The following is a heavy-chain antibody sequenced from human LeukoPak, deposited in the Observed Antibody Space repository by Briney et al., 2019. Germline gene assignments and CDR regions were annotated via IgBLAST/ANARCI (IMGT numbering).Heavy chain of an antibody. CDR2: ISYDGSNK. Sequence: GRSLRLSCAASGFTFSSYGMHWVRQAPGKGLEWVAVISYDGSNKYYADSVKGRFTISRDNSKNTLYLQMNSLRAEDTAVYYCARGAAGSDYWGQGTLVTVSS. J-gene: IGHJ4*02. CDR1: GFTFSSYG. D-gene: IGHD6-13*01. CDR3: ARGAAGSDY. V-gene: IGHV3-30*03.